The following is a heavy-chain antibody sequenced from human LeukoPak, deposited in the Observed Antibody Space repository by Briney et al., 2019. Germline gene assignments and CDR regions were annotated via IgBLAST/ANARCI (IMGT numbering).Heavy chain of an antibody. CDR2: IYSGGST. V-gene: IGHV3-66*01. D-gene: IGHD6-6*01. CDR3: ARDPSSFGLVV. CDR1: GFTASSNH. Sequence: PGGSLRLSCAASGFTASSNHMSWVRQAPGKGLEWVSVIYSGGSTYYADSVKGRFTISRDNAKNTLYLQMNGLRAEDTAVYYCARDPSSFGLVVWGQGTTVTVSS. J-gene: IGHJ6*02.